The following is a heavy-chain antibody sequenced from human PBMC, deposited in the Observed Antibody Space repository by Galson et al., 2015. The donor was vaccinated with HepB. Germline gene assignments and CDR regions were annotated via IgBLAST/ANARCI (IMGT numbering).Heavy chain of an antibody. D-gene: IGHD3-22*01. CDR2: INAGNGNT. Sequence: SVKVSCKASGYTFTSYAMHWVRQAPGQRLEWMGWINAGNGNTKYSQKFQGRVTITRDTSASTAYMELSSLRSEDTAVYYCARETSSYDSSGLHKYFDLWGRGTLVTVSS. CDR1: GYTFTSYA. CDR3: ARETSSYDSSGLHKYFDL. J-gene: IGHJ2*01. V-gene: IGHV1-3*01.